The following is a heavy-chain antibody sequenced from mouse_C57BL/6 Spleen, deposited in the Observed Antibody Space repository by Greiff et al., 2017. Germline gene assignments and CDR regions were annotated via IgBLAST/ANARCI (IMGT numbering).Heavy chain of an antibody. CDR3: ARDYDYSFDY. Sequence: VQLQQSGPELVKPGASVKISCKASGYSFTGYYMNWVKQSPEKSLEWIGEINPSTGGTTYNQKFKAKATLTVDKSSSTAYMQLKSLTSEDSAVYYCARDYDYSFDYWGQGTTLTVSS. J-gene: IGHJ2*01. CDR2: INPSTGGT. D-gene: IGHD2-4*01. CDR1: GYSFTGYY. V-gene: IGHV1-42*01.